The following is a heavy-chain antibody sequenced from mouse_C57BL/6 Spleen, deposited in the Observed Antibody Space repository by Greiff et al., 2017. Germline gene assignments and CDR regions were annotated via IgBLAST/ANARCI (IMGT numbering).Heavy chain of an antibody. CDR3: AYYGSSRYSMDD. CDR1: GFTFSNYW. D-gene: IGHD1-1*01. Sequence: EVKVEESGGGLVQPGGSMKLSCVASGFTFSNYWMNWVRQSPEKGLEWVAQIRLKSDNYATHYAESVKGRFTISRDDSKSSVYLQMYNLRADDTGIYYCAYYGSSRYSMDDWGKGTSVTVSS. V-gene: IGHV6-3*01. J-gene: IGHJ4*01. CDR2: IRLKSDNYAT.